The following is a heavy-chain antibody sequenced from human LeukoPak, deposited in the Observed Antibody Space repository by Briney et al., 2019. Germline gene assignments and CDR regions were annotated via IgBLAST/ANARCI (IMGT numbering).Heavy chain of an antibody. V-gene: IGHV4-34*01. D-gene: IGHD2-15*01. Sequence: SETLSLTCAVYGGSFNGYYWSWIRQSPGKGLEWIGEITHSGSTNYNPSLKSRVTISLDTSKNQFSLRLTSVTAADTAVYYCARGPQYCSGGSCYGWFDPWGQGTLVTVSS. CDR3: ARGPQYCSGGSCYGWFDP. J-gene: IGHJ5*02. CDR2: ITHSGST. CDR1: GGSFNGYY.